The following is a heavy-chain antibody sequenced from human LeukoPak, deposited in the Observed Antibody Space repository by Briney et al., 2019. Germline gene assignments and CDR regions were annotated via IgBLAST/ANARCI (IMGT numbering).Heavy chain of an antibody. D-gene: IGHD1-26*01. CDR1: RGTFIGYA. CDR2: IISILGIA. V-gene: IGHV1-69*04. J-gene: IGHJ6*02. Sequence: SVTDSRKASRGTFIGYAVSWVRQAPGQGLEWMGRIISILGIANYAQKFQGRVTITADKSTSTAYMELSSLRSADTAVYYCARAEVGEAPPYNCSYGTDVWGQ. CDR3: ARAEVGEAPPYNCSYGTDV.